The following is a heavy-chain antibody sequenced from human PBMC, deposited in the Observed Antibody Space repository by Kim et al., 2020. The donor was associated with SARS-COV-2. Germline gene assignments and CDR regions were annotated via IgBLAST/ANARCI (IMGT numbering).Heavy chain of an antibody. CDR2: ISRTGGGT. D-gene: IGHD4-17*01. Sequence: GGSLRLSCAASGFTFSSYAMSWVRQAPGKGLEWVAAISRTGGGTYFADSVKGRFTISRDNSKNTLWMQMNSLRAEDTAVYYCANGKTWGPSGEDIWGQGPTVTVSS. V-gene: IGHV3-23*01. CDR1: GFTFSSYA. J-gene: IGHJ6*02. CDR3: ANGKTWGPSGEDI.